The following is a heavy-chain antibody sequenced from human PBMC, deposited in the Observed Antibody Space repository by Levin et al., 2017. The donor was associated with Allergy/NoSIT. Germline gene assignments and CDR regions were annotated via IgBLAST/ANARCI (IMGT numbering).Heavy chain of an antibody. CDR3: ARVGDYARIDY. CDR2: LSYSGST. V-gene: IGHV4-59*01. D-gene: IGHD4-17*01. J-gene: IGHJ4*02. Sequence: SETLSLTCTVSGGSITSYYWSWIRQPPGKGLEWIGYLSYSGSTNYNPSLKSRVTISVDTSKNQFFLKLSSVTAADTAMYYCARVGDYARIDYWGQGSRVTVYS. CDR1: GGSITSYY.